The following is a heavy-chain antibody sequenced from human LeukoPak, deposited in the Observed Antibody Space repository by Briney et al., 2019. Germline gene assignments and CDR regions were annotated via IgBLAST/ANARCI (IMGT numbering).Heavy chain of an antibody. CDR3: ARGNDYGDYVEFGALDY. V-gene: IGHV3-30*03. J-gene: IGHJ4*02. Sequence: GGSLRLSCAASGFTFSSYGMHWVRQAPGKGLEWVAVISYDGSNKYYADSVKGRFTISRDNSKNTLCLQMNSLRAEDTAVYYCARGNDYGDYVEFGALDYWGQGTLVTVSS. CDR1: GFTFSSYG. D-gene: IGHD4-17*01. CDR2: ISYDGSNK.